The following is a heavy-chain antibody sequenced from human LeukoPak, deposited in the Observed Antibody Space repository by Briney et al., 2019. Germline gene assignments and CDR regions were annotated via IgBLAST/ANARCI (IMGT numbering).Heavy chain of an antibody. V-gene: IGHV4-59*01. CDR2: IYYTGST. D-gene: IGHD3-16*01. CDR1: GGSISSYH. CDR3: ARGLWPGSY. J-gene: IGHJ4*02. Sequence: SETLSLTCTVSGGSISSYHWSWVRQPPGKGLEWIGYIYYTGSTNYNPSLKSRVTISVDTSKNQFSLKLISVTAADTAVYYCARGLWPGSYWGQGTLVTVSS.